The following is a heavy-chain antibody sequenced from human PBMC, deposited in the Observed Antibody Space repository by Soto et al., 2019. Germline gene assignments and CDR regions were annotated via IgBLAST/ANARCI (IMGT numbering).Heavy chain of an antibody. J-gene: IGHJ4*02. V-gene: IGHV4-4*02. D-gene: IGHD5-12*01. Sequence: SETLSLTCDVSRYSINNNNWWSWVRQPPGGGLESIGELHHGWSTNSNPSLGSRATFSVDISKNQFFLKLSSVTAADTAVYYCTKNSAYALDYWGQGTLVTVSS. CDR1: RYSINNNNW. CDR3: TKNSAYALDY. CDR2: LHHGWST.